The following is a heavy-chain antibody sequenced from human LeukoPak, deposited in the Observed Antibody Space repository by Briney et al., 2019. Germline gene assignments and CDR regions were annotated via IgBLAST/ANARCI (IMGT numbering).Heavy chain of an antibody. CDR1: GITLSNYV. D-gene: IGHD3-22*01. CDR3: AKRGVVTRVILVGFHKEAYYFDS. J-gene: IGHJ4*02. V-gene: IGHV3-23*01. Sequence: GGSLRLSCGASGITLSNYVMSWVRQAPGKGLEWVAGISDSGGRTNYADSVKGRFTISRDNPKNTLYLQMNSLRVEDTAVYFCAKRGVVTRVILVGFHKEAYYFDSWGQGALVTVSS. CDR2: ISDSGGRT.